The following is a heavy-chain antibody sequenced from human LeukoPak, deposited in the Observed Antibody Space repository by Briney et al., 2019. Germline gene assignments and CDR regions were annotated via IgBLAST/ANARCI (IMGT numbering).Heavy chain of an antibody. D-gene: IGHD3-10*01. V-gene: IGHV3-13*04. CDR1: GFIFSSYD. CDR2: IGTAGDT. J-gene: IGHJ6*02. Sequence: GGSLRLSCAASGFIFSSYDMHWVRQATGKGLEWVSAIGTAGDTYYPGSVKGRFTISRENAKNSLYLQMNSLRAGDTAVYYCARADVVRGFLRGYYYYGMDVWGQGTTVTVSS. CDR3: ARADVVRGFLRGYYYYGMDV.